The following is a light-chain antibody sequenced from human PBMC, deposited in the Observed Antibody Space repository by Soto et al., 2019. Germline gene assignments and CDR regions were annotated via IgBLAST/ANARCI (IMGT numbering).Light chain of an antibody. CDR2: AAS. J-gene: IGKJ5*01. V-gene: IGKV3-11*01. CDR3: HQRNK. CDR1: QSVSSS. Sequence: EIVMTQSPATLSVSPGERATLSCRASQSVSSSLAWYQQKPGQAPRLLIYAASNRATGIPTRFSGSGSGTDFTLTISSLEPEDFAVYFCHQRNKFGQGTRLEIK.